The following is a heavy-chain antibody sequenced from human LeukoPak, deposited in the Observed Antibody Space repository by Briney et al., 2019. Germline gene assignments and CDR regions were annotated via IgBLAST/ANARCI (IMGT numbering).Heavy chain of an antibody. V-gene: IGHV4-34*01. CDR3: ARGKITVTGYYYATDV. Sequence: SETLSLTCFSGGSFSGFYWSWIRQSPGKGLEWIGEINHSGTTNYNPSLMSRVTISVDTSKNQFSLRLSSVTAADTAVYYCARGKITVTGYYYATDVWGQGTTVTVSS. CDR2: INHSGTT. J-gene: IGHJ6*02. D-gene: IGHD4-11*01. CDR1: GGSFSGFY.